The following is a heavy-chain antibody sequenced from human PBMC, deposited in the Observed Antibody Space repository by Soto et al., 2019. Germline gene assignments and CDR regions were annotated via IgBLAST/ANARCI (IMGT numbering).Heavy chain of an antibody. CDR1: GGSISSYY. CDR2: IYYSGST. J-gene: IGHJ4*02. Sequence: SETLSLTCTVSGGSISSYYWSWIRQPPGKGLEWIGYIYYSGSTNYNPSLKSRVTISVDTSKNQFSLKLSSVTAADTAVYYCARGRITYYDFWSGYYPAEASFDYWGQGTLVTVSS. CDR3: ARGRITYYDFWSGYYPAEASFDY. D-gene: IGHD3-3*01. V-gene: IGHV4-59*01.